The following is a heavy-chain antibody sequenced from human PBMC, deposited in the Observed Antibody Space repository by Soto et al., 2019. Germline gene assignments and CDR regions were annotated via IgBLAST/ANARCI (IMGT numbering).Heavy chain of an antibody. CDR2: INSDGSST. CDR1: RFTFSSYW. CDR3: ARRREGYYYGLDV. J-gene: IGHJ6*02. D-gene: IGHD1-26*01. Sequence: LRLSCAASRFTFSSYWMYWVRQAPGKGLVWVSRINSDGSSTRYADSVKGRFSISRDNSKSTLYLQMNTLRAEDTAVYYCARRREGYYYGLDVWGQGTTVTVSS. V-gene: IGHV3-74*01.